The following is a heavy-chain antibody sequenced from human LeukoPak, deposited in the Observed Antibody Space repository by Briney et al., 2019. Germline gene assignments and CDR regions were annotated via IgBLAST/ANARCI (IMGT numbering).Heavy chain of an antibody. D-gene: IGHD3-3*01. Sequence: GGSLRLSCAASGFTFSSYAMHWVRQAPGKGLEWVAVISYDGSNKYYADSVKGRFTISRDNSKNSLYLQMNSLRAEDTAVYYCARANYDFWSGYFPRWDYWGQGTLVTVSS. J-gene: IGHJ4*02. V-gene: IGHV3-30-3*01. CDR1: GFTFSSYA. CDR3: ARANYDFWSGYFPRWDY. CDR2: ISYDGSNK.